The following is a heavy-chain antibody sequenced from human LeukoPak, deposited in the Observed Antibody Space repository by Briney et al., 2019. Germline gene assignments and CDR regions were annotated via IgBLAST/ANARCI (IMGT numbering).Heavy chain of an antibody. CDR1: GFTLSSYA. Sequence: PGGSLRLSCAASGFTLSSYAMHWVRQAPGKGLEYVSAISKSGGNTYYANSVKGRFSISRDNSKNTLYLQMGSLRTEDMAVYYCARVGEGRYYQYYYMDVWGKGTTVTVSS. J-gene: IGHJ6*03. CDR3: ARVGEGRYYQYYYMDV. CDR2: ISKSGGNT. V-gene: IGHV3-64*01. D-gene: IGHD1-26*01.